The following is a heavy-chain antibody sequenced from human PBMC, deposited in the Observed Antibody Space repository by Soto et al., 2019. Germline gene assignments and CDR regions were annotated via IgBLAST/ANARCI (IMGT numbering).Heavy chain of an antibody. CDR1: GGSISSGGYY. V-gene: IGHV4-31*03. Sequence: SETLSLTCTVSGGSISSGGYYWSWIRQHPGKGLEWIGYIYYSGSTYYKSSLKSRVTISVDTSKNQFSLKLSSVTAADTAVYYCARTITVTSGDYFDYWGQGALVTVSS. CDR3: ARTITVTSGDYFDY. J-gene: IGHJ4*02. CDR2: IYYSGST. D-gene: IGHD4-4*01.